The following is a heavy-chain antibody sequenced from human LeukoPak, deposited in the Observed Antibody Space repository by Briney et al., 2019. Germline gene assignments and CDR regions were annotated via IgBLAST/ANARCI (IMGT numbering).Heavy chain of an antibody. CDR2: IDYDGGSG. CDR1: GFTLSSYE. J-gene: IGHJ1*01. CDR3: TRNSGWYGLS. Sequence: GGSLRLSCTVSGFTLSSYEMSWIRQAPGKGLEWVSSIDYDGGSGHSADSVKGRFTISRDNSNNTLFLHLNSLRGEDTAVYYCTRNSGWYGLSWGQGTLVTVSS. V-gene: IGHV3-23*01. D-gene: IGHD6-19*01.